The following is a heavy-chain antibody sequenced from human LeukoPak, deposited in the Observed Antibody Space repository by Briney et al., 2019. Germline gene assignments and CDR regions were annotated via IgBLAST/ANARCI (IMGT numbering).Heavy chain of an antibody. CDR3: ARHAVYAGSGWAFDY. CDR2: IYTSGSA. CDR1: GGSISSGSFY. J-gene: IGHJ4*02. V-gene: IGHV4-61*02. Sequence: SETLSLTCTVSGGSISSGSFYWSWIRQPAGKGLEWIGRIYTSGSANYNPSLKSRVTISLDTSKNQFSLNLNSVTAADTAVYYCARHAVYAGSGWAFDYWGQGTLVTVSS. D-gene: IGHD6-19*01.